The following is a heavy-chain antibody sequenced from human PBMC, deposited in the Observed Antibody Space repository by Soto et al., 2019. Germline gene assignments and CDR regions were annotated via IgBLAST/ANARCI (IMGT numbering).Heavy chain of an antibody. Sequence: ASVKVSCKASGYTFTSYSMHWVRQAPGQRLEWMGWINAGNGNTKYSQKFQGRVTITRDTSASTAYMELSSLRSEDTAVYYCARDPSYYGMDVWGQGTTVSVSS. CDR2: INAGNGNT. CDR1: GYTFTSYS. CDR3: ARDPSYYGMDV. V-gene: IGHV1-3*01. J-gene: IGHJ6*02.